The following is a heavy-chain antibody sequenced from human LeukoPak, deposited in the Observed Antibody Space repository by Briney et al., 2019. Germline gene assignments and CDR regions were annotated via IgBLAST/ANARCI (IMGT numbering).Heavy chain of an antibody. J-gene: IGHJ4*02. CDR2: IKQDGSEK. CDR1: GFTFSSYW. V-gene: IGHV3-7*01. Sequence: GGSLRLSCAASGFTFSSYWMSWVRQAPGKGLEWVANIKQDGSEKYYVDSVKGRFTISRDNAKNSLYLQMNSLRAEDTAVYYCAREDCSGGSCPLDYWGQGTLVTVSS. CDR3: AREDCSGGSCPLDY. D-gene: IGHD2-15*01.